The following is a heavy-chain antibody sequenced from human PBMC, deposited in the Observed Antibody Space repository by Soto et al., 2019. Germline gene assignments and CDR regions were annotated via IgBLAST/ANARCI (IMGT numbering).Heavy chain of an antibody. CDR2: FDPEDGET. Sequence: ASVKVSCKDSGYTLTELSMHWVRQAPGQGLEWMGGFDPEDGETIYAQKFQGRVTMTEDTSTDTAYMELSSLRSEDTAVYYCATADCSSTSCLKYYYYYYYMDVWGKRTTVTVSS. D-gene: IGHD2-2*01. V-gene: IGHV1-24*01. J-gene: IGHJ6*03. CDR3: ATADCSSTSCLKYYYYYYYMDV. CDR1: GYTLTELS.